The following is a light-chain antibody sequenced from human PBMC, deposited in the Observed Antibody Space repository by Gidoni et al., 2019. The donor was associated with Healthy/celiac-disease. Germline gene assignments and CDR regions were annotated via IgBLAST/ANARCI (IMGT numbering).Light chain of an antibody. Sequence: LVLTPSLATLHLSPAERATLSRRASQSVSSYLAWYQQKPGQAPRLLIYDASNRATGIPARFSGSGSGTDFTLTISSLEPEDVAVYYWQLRSNWPPLTFGGGTKVEIK. CDR3: QLRSNWPPLT. CDR1: QSVSSY. CDR2: DAS. V-gene: IGKV3-11*01. J-gene: IGKJ4*01.